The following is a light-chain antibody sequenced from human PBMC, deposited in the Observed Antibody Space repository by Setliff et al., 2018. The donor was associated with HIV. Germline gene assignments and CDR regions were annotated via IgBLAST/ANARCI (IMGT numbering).Light chain of an antibody. CDR3: CSYASTGSFV. CDR2: EVS. CDR1: SSDVGSYNF. Sequence: QSALTHPASVSGSPGQSITTACAGTSSDVGSYNFVSWYQQHPGKAPKLIIYEVSKWPSGVSNHFSGSKSGNTASLTISGLQTEDEAEYYCCSYASTGSFVFGTGTKVTVL. J-gene: IGLJ1*01. V-gene: IGLV2-23*02.